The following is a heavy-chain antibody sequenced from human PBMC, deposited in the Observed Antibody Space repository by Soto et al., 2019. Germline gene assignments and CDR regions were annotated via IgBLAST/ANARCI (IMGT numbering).Heavy chain of an antibody. Sequence: QVQLVESGGGVVQPGRSLRLSCAASGFIFSSYAMHWVRQAPGKGLEWVAVISSDGSNRYYADSVGGRFTISRDNSENTVYLHMSSLTGDDTAVFYCAKAPWNLARTHYFDFWGQGTLVTVSS. J-gene: IGHJ4*02. CDR2: ISSDGSNR. CDR1: GFIFSSYA. D-gene: IGHD1-1*01. V-gene: IGHV3-30-3*01. CDR3: AKAPWNLARTHYFDF.